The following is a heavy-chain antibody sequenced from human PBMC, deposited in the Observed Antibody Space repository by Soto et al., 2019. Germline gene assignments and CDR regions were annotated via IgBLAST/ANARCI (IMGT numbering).Heavy chain of an antibody. CDR3: AGYCISTSCYYYYGMDV. D-gene: IGHD2-2*01. V-gene: IGHV1-24*01. J-gene: IGHJ6*02. CDR1: GYTLTELS. CDR2: FDPEDGET. Sequence: ASVKVSCKVSGYTLTELSMHWVRQAPGKGLEWMGGFDPEDGETIYAQKFQGRVTMTEDTSTDTAYMELSSLRSEDTAVYYCAGYCISTSCYYYYGMDVWGQGTTVTVSS.